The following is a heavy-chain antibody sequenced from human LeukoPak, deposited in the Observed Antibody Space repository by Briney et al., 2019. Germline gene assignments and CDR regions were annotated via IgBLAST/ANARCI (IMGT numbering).Heavy chain of an antibody. V-gene: IGHV1-24*01. CDR1: GYTLTELS. D-gene: IGHD1-26*01. CDR2: FDPEDGET. J-gene: IGHJ3*02. CDR3: ATDGYSGSSDAFDI. Sequence: ASVKVSCKVSGYTLTELSMHWVRQAPGKGLEWMGGFDPEDGETIYAQKFQGRVTMTEDTSTDTAYMELSSLRSEGTAVYYCATDGYSGSSDAFDIWGQGTMVTVSS.